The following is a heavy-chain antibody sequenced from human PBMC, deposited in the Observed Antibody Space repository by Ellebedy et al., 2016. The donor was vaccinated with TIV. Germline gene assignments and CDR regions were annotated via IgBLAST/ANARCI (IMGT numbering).Heavy chain of an antibody. CDR3: AEGRSGWYYFDF. D-gene: IGHD6-19*01. J-gene: IGHJ4*02. CDR1: GGSFSGYY. Sequence: GSLRLSCAVYGGSFSGYYWSWVRQPPGKGLEWIGEMNQSGNTNYNPSLKSRVTISVDTSKNQFSLRLSSVTAADTAVYYCAEGRSGWYYFDFWGQGTLVTVSS. V-gene: IGHV4-34*01. CDR2: MNQSGNT.